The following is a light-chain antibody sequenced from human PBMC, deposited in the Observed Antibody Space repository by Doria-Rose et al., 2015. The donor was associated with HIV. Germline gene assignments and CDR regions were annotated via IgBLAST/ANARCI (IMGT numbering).Light chain of an antibody. CDR1: QSLLYTSKNY. CDR2: WSS. V-gene: IGKV4-1*01. CDR3: QQYYDTLS. Sequence: DIRMTQSPESLGMSLGERATLNCKSNQSLLYTSKNYLAWYQQKPGQPPKLLIYWSSTRQSDVPVRFSGSWSGTDFTRTISSLEAEDVAVYYCQQYYDTLSFGPGTTVDIK. J-gene: IGKJ3*01.